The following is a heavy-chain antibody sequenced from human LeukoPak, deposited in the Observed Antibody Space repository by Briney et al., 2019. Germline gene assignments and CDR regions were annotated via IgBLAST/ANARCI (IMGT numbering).Heavy chain of an antibody. CDR1: GYTFINYG. CDR3: ARVLVGATTASSAFDI. D-gene: IGHD1-26*01. CDR2: INPNSGGT. V-gene: IGHV1-2*02. Sequence: ASVTVSCKASGYTFINYGITWVRQAPGQGLEWMGWINPNSGGTNYAQKFQGRVTMTRDTSISTAYMELSRLRSDDTAVYYCARVLVGATTASSAFDIWGQGTMVTVSS. J-gene: IGHJ3*02.